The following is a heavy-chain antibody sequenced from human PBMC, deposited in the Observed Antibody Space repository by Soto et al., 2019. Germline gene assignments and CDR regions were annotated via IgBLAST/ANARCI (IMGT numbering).Heavy chain of an antibody. CDR3: AEDIDRLARPQYGMDV. CDR2: IVVGSGNT. J-gene: IGHJ6*02. CDR1: GFTFTSSA. Sequence: SVKVSCKASGFTFTSSAVQWVRQARGQLLECIGWIVVGSGNTNYAQNFQERVTITRDMSTSKSYMELSSLRSEDTAVYYCAEDIDRLARPQYGMDVCFQGTTVTVSS. V-gene: IGHV1-58*01. D-gene: IGHD5-12*01.